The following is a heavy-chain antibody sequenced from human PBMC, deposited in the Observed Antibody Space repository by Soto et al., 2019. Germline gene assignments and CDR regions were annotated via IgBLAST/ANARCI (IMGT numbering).Heavy chain of an antibody. D-gene: IGHD2-15*01. Sequence: QVQLQESGPGLVKPSETLSLTCTVSGGSISSYYWSWIRQPAGKGLEWIGRIYTSGSTNYNPSLKSRVTMSVDTSKNQFSLKLSSVTAADTAVHYCARGDLGYCNGGSCSHFDYWGQGTLVTVSS. J-gene: IGHJ4*02. V-gene: IGHV4-4*07. CDR2: IYTSGST. CDR1: GGSISSYY. CDR3: ARGDLGYCNGGSCSHFDY.